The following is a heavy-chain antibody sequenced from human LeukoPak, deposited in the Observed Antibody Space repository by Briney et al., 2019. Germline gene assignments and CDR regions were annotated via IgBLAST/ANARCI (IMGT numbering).Heavy chain of an antibody. CDR1: GGSISSYY. V-gene: IGHV4-59*01. CDR2: INYSGST. Sequence: SETLSLTCTVSGGSISSYYWSWIRQPPGKGLEWIGYINYSGSTNYNPSLKSRVTISVDTSKNQFSLKLSSVTAADTAVYYCAREEVYYGMDVWGQGTTVTVSS. J-gene: IGHJ6*02. CDR3: AREEVYYGMDV.